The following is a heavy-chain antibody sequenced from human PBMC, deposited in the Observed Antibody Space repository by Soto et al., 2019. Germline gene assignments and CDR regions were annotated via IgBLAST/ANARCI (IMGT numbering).Heavy chain of an antibody. D-gene: IGHD4-17*01. CDR3: ARDRGDYTQDPWYFDL. V-gene: IGHV1-69*08. Sequence: QVQLVQSGAEVKKPGSSVKVSCKASGGTFSSYTISWVRQAPGQGLEWMGRIIPILGIANYAQKFQGRVTITADKSTSTAYMELSSLRSEDTAVYYCARDRGDYTQDPWYFDLWGRGTLVTVSS. CDR1: GGTFSSYT. CDR2: IIPILGIA. J-gene: IGHJ2*01.